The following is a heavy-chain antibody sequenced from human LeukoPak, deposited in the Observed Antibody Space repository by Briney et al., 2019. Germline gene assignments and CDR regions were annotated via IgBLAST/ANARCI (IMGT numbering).Heavy chain of an antibody. CDR3: AREMEVGLDP. CDR1: GYTFTSYY. V-gene: IGHV1-46*01. J-gene: IGHJ5*02. CDR2: INPSGGST. D-gene: IGHD1-26*01. Sequence: ASVKVSCKASGYTFTSYYMHWVRQAPGQGLEWMGIINPSGGSTSYAQKFQGWVTMTRDTSISTAYMELSRLRSDDTAVYYCAREMEVGLDPWGQGTLVTVSS.